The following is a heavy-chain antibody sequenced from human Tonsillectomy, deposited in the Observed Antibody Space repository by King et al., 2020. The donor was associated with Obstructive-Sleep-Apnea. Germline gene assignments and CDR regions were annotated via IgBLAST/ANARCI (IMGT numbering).Heavy chain of an antibody. V-gene: IGHV3-7*03. CDR2: INQDGSEK. D-gene: IGHD5-24*01. CDR3: ARGMEMATIRAHFDY. J-gene: IGHJ4*02. CDR1: GFAFSSYW. Sequence: VQLVESGGGLVQPGGSLRLSCAASGFAFSSYWMSWVRQPPGKGLEWVANINQDGSEKYYVDSVRGRFTISRDNAKRSVFLQMNSLRAEDTAVYYCARGMEMATIRAHFDYWGQGILVTVSS.